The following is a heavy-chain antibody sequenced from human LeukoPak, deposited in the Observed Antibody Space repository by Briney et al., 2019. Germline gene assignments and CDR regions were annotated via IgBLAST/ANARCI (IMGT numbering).Heavy chain of an antibody. CDR3: ARMEAGIAAAGYFDY. CDR2: VIPIFGTA. D-gene: IGHD6-13*01. V-gene: IGHV1-69*13. J-gene: IGHJ4*02. CDR1: GGTFSSYA. Sequence: SVKVSCKASGGTFSSYAISWVRQAPGQGLEWMGGVIPIFGTANYAQKFQGRVTITADESTSTAYMELSSLRSEDTAVYYCARMEAGIAAAGYFDYWGQGTLVTVSS.